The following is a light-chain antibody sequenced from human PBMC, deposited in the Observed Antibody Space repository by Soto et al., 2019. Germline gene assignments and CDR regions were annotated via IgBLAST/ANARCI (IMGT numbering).Light chain of an antibody. CDR3: QQYDTYPRT. J-gene: IGKJ1*01. CDR2: KAS. Sequence: DIQMTQSPSTLSASVGDRVTITCRASQSISNWLAWYQQNPGKAPKLLIFKASTLESGVPSRFSGSESGTEFTLNISSRQPDDFATYHCQQYDTYPRTFRQGTKVDIK. V-gene: IGKV1-5*03. CDR1: QSISNW.